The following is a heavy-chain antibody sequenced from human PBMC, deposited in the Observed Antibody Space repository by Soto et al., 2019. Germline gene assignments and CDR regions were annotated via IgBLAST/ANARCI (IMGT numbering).Heavy chain of an antibody. CDR3: AKDRGWSSADLDY. Sequence: QVQLVESGGGVVQPGRSLRLSCAASGFTFSSFGMHWVRQVPGKGLEWVALISYDGSKIYYADSVKGRFTISRDKSKNTLYLQMNSLRVEDTAVYYCAKDRGWSSADLDYWGQGTLVTVSS. CDR1: GFTFSSFG. D-gene: IGHD6-19*01. CDR2: ISYDGSKI. V-gene: IGHV3-30*18. J-gene: IGHJ4*02.